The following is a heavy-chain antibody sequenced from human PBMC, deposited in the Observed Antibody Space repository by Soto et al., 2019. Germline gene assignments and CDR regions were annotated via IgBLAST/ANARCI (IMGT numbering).Heavy chain of an antibody. CDR1: GGTFGSQG. V-gene: IGHV1-69*13. Sequence: SVKVSCKASGGTFGSQGIAWVRQAPGQGLEWMGGSIAMLGTPTYAKKVQGRATISADESLTSSYLELRSLRSEDTGVYFCARGAMANFDYWGQGTVVTVSS. CDR2: SIAMLGTP. J-gene: IGHJ4*02. D-gene: IGHD5-18*01. CDR3: ARGAMANFDY.